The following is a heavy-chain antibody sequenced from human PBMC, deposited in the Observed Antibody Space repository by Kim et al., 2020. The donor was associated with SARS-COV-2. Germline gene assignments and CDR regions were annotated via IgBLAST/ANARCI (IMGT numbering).Heavy chain of an antibody. Sequence: SETLSLTCTVSGGSISSGGYYWSWIRQHPGKGLEWIGYIYYSGSTYYNPSLKSRLTISVDTSKNQFSLRLSSVTAADTAVYYCARVLSGYYYMDVWGQGTTVSVSS. J-gene: IGHJ6*02. V-gene: IGHV4-31*03. CDR2: IYYSGST. CDR1: GGSISSGGYY. CDR3: ARVLSGYYYMDV. D-gene: IGHD2-15*01.